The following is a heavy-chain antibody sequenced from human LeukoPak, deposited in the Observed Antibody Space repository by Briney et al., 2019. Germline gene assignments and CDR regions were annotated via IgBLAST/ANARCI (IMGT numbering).Heavy chain of an antibody. V-gene: IGHV4-39*07. CDR2: INHSGST. J-gene: IGHJ4*02. Sequence: KPSETLSLTCTVSGGSISSSSYYWSWIRQPPGKGLEWIGEINHSGSTNYNPSLKSRVTISVDTSKNQFSLKLSSVTAADTAVYYCARDLLWFGERLDWGQGTLVTVS. CDR3: ARDLLWFGERLD. D-gene: IGHD3-10*01. CDR1: GGSISSSSYY.